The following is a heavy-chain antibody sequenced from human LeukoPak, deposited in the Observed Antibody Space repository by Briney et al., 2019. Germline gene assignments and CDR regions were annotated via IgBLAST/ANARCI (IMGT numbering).Heavy chain of an antibody. J-gene: IGHJ6*03. V-gene: IGHV1-69*05. Sequence: SVKVSCKASGGTFSSYAISWVRQAPGQGLEWMGGIIPIFGTANYAQKFQGRVTITTDESTSTAYMELSSLRSEDTAVYYCARGGWELLPGDYYYYYYMDVWGKGTTVTVSS. CDR2: IIPIFGTA. CDR1: GGTFSSYA. D-gene: IGHD1-26*01. CDR3: ARGGWELLPGDYYYYYYMDV.